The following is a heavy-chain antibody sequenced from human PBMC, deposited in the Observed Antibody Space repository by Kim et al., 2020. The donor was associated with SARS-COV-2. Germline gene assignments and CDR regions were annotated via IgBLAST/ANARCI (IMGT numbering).Heavy chain of an antibody. D-gene: IGHD3-22*01. CDR2: FDPEDGET. Sequence: ASVKVSCKVSGYTLSELSMHWVRQAPGKGFEWMGGFDPEDGETISAQKFYGRVTMTEDTSTDTAYMELSSLRSEDTAIYYCAGSNHYDSRGYYHDWCQG. CDR3: AGSNHYDSRGYYHD. CDR1: GYTLSELS. J-gene: IGHJ4*02. V-gene: IGHV1-24*01.